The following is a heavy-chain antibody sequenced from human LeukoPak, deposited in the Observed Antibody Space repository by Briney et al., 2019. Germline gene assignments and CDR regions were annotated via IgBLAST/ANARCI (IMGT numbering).Heavy chain of an antibody. CDR3: ARDQYDSSGYYSY. Sequence: GSLRLSCAASGFTFSSYWMSWFRQAPGKGLEWIGEINHSGSTNYNPSLKSRVTISVDTSKNQFSLKLSSVTAADTAVYYCARDQYDSSGYYSYWGQGTLVTVSS. D-gene: IGHD3-22*01. CDR1: GFTFSSYW. J-gene: IGHJ4*02. V-gene: IGHV4-34*01. CDR2: INHSGST.